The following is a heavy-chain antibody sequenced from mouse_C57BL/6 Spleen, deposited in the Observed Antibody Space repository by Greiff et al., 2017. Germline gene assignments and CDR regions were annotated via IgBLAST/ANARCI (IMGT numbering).Heavy chain of an antibody. CDR2: IDPEDGDT. CDR1: GFNIKDYY. J-gene: IGHJ2*01. CDR3: TTNINYYGSSYGFDY. V-gene: IGHV14-1*01. Sequence: VQLQQSGAELVRPGASVKLSCTASGFNIKDYYMHWVKQRPEQGLEWIGRIDPEDGDTEYAPKFQGKATMTADPSSNTAYLQLSSLTSEDTAVYYCTTNINYYGSSYGFDYWDQGTTLTVSS. D-gene: IGHD1-1*01.